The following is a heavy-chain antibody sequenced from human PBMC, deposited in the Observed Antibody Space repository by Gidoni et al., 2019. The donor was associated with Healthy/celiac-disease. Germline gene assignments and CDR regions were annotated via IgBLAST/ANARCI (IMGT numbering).Heavy chain of an antibody. D-gene: IGHD5-12*01. CDR3: ARHDTFYSGYDYGRYYYGMDV. Sequence: QLQLQESGPGLVKPSETLSLTCTVSGGSISSSSYYWGWIRQPPGKGLEWIGSIYYSGSTYYNPSLKSRVTISVDTSKNQFSLKLSSVTAADTAVYYCARHDTFYSGYDYGRYYYGMDVWGQGTTVTVSS. J-gene: IGHJ6*02. CDR2: IYYSGST. V-gene: IGHV4-39*01. CDR1: GGSISSSSYY.